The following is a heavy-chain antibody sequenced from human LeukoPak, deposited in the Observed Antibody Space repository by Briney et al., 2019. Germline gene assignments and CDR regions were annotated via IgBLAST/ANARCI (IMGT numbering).Heavy chain of an antibody. J-gene: IGHJ3*02. V-gene: IGHV4-4*07. CDR3: ARETTSVGKESFDI. CDR1: GGSMSSYY. CDR2: MYTSGST. Sequence: SETLSLTCTVSGGSMSSYYWTWIRQPAAKGLEWIGRMYTSGSTNYNPSLKSRVTMSVDTSKNQFSLKLRSVTAADTAVYYCARETTSVGKESFDIWGQGTMVTVSS. D-gene: IGHD1-26*01.